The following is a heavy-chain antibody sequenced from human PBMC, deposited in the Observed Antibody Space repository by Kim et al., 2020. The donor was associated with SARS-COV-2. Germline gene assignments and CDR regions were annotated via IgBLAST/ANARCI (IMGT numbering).Heavy chain of an antibody. V-gene: IGHV3-23*01. CDR3: AKDIYRYYDFWSGLP. CDR2: ISGSGGST. J-gene: IGHJ5*02. Sequence: GGSLRLSCAASGFTFSSYAMSWVRQAPGKGLEWVSAISGSGGSTYYADSVKGRFTISRDNSKNTLYLQMNSLRAEDTAVYYCAKDIYRYYDFWSGLPWGQGTLVTVSS. D-gene: IGHD3-3*01. CDR1: GFTFSSYA.